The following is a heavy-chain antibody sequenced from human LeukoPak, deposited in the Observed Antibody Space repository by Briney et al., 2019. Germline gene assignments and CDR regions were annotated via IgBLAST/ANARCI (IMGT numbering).Heavy chain of an antibody. CDR2: ICPDDSNT. CDR3: ARRGRLIAAAGTDDYNTSPLGAFDI. Sequence: GESLKISCQGSGYNFPIYWIGWVRQMPGQGLEWMGIICPDDSNTIYGPSFQGQVTISADKSINTAYLEWSSLKASDTAMYYCARRGRLIAAAGTDDYNTSPLGAFDIWGQGTMVTVSS. D-gene: IGHD6-13*01. J-gene: IGHJ3*02. V-gene: IGHV5-51*01. CDR1: GYNFPIYW.